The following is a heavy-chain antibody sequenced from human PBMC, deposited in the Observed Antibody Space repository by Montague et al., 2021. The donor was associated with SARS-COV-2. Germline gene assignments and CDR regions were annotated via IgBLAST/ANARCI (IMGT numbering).Heavy chain of an antibody. V-gene: IGHV4-59*01. CDR3: ARRGTGNYEILDY. Sequence: SDTLSLTCTISGGSMRRYYWTWIRQLPGKELEWIGSIYDSGGARYNPSLKSRVSISVDASKNQFSLRVTSVTAADTAVYFCARRGTGNYEILDYWGQGILVTVSS. CDR1: GGSMRRYY. CDR2: IYDSGGA. D-gene: IGHD3-3*01. J-gene: IGHJ4*02.